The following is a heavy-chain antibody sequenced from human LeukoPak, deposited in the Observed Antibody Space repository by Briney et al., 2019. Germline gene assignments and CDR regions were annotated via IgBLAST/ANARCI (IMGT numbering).Heavy chain of an antibody. J-gene: IGHJ4*02. V-gene: IGHV4-4*07. D-gene: IGHD3-10*01. CDR3: ARGGMVRGVVQFDY. Sequence: SETLSLTCTVSGGSISSYYWSWIRQPAGKGLEWIGRIYTSGSTNYNPSLKSRVTTSVDTSKNQFSLKLSSVTAADTAVYYCARGGMVRGVVQFDYWGQGTLVTVSS. CDR1: GGSISSYY. CDR2: IYTSGST.